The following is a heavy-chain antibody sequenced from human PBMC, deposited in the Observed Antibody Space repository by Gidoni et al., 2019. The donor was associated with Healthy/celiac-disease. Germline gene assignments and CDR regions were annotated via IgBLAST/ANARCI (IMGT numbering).Heavy chain of an antibody. D-gene: IGHD3-22*01. V-gene: IGHV5-51*01. CDR3: ARGETYYYDSSGLPFFDY. CDR2: IYPGDSDT. J-gene: IGHJ4*02. Sequence: EVQLVQSGAEVKKPGESLKISCTGSGYSFTSYWPGWVRQMPGKGLEWMGIIYPGDSDTRYSPSFQGQVTISADKSISTAYLQWSSLKASDTAMYYCARGETYYYDSSGLPFFDYWGQGTLVTVSS. CDR1: GYSFTSYW.